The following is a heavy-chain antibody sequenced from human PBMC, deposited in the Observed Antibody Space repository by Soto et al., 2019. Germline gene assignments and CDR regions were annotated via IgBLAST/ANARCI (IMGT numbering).Heavy chain of an antibody. CDR1: GYTLTELS. V-gene: IGHV1-24*01. CDR2: FDPEDGET. J-gene: IGHJ4*02. CDR3: ATAEPLYYYGSNYFDY. Sequence: ASVKVSCKVSGYTLTELSMHWVRQAPGKGLEWKGGFDPEDGETIYAQKFQGRVTMTEDTSTDTAYMELSSLRSEDTAVYYCATAEPLYYYGSNYFDYWGQGTQVTVSS. D-gene: IGHD3-10*01.